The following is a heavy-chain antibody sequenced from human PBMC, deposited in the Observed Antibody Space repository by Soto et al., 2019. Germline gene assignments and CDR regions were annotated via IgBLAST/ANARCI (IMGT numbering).Heavy chain of an antibody. Sequence: PGGSLRLSCAASGFTFSSYWMSWVRQAPGKGLEWVANIKQDGSERYYVDSVKGRFTISRDNAKNSLYLQMNSLRAEDTAVYYYARDYKWLAHDAFDIWGQGTMVTVSS. D-gene: IGHD6-19*01. V-gene: IGHV3-7*01. CDR2: IKQDGSER. CDR3: ARDYKWLAHDAFDI. J-gene: IGHJ3*02. CDR1: GFTFSSYW.